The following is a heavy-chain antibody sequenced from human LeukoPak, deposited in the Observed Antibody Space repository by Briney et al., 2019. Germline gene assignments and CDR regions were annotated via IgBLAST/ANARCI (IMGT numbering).Heavy chain of an antibody. V-gene: IGHV3-30-3*01. J-gene: IGHJ5*02. D-gene: IGHD1-26*01. CDR1: GFTFSSYA. Sequence: PGGSLRLSCAASGFTFSSYAMPWVRQAPGKGLEWVAVISYDGSNKYYADSVKGRFTISRDNSKNTLYLQMNSLRAEDTAVYYCARDGDPYSGSLNWFDPWGQGTLVTVSS. CDR3: ARDGDPYSGSLNWFDP. CDR2: ISYDGSNK.